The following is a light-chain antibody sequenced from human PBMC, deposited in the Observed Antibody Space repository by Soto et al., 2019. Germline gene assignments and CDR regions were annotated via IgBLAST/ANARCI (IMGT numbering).Light chain of an antibody. CDR3: QQYDRSPWT. CDR1: QSVNSSY. Sequence: EIVLTQSPGTLSLSPGERATLSCRASQSVNSSYLAWYQQKPGQAPRLLICGASSRATGIPDRFSASGSGTDFSLTISRLEHEDFAVYYCQQYDRSPWTFVQGTKVEI. V-gene: IGKV3-20*01. J-gene: IGKJ1*01. CDR2: GAS.